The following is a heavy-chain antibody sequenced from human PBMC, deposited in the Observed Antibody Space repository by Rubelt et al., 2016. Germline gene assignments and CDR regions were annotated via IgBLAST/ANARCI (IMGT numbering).Heavy chain of an antibody. V-gene: IGHV4-34*01. CDR3: AGWSEYGDYVDY. Sequence: QVQLQQWGAGLFKPSETLSLTCAVYGGSFSGYYWSWIRQPPGKGLEWIGEINHSGSTNYNPSLKSRVTISVDTSKNQFALKLSAVTAADTAVYYCAGWSEYGDYVDYWGQGTLVTVSS. CDR2: INHSGST. D-gene: IGHD4-17*01. CDR1: GGSFSGYY. J-gene: IGHJ4*02.